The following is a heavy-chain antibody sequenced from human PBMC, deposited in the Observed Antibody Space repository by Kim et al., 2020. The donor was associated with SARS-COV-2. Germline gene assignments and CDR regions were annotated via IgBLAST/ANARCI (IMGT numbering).Heavy chain of an antibody. CDR1: GYTFTSYA. J-gene: IGHJ5*02. D-gene: IGHD3-9*01. CDR3: ARDPHHYDILTGYSWFDP. CDR2: INTNTGNP. V-gene: IGHV7-4-1*02. Sequence: ASVKVSCKASGYTFTSYAMNWVRQAPGQGLEWMGWINTNTGNPTYAQGFTGRFVFSLDTSVSTAYLQISSLKAEDTAVYYCARDPHHYDILTGYSWFDPWGQGTLVTVSS.